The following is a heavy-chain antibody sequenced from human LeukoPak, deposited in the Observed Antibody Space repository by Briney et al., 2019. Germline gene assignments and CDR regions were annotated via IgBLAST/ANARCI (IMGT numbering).Heavy chain of an antibody. J-gene: IGHJ5*02. V-gene: IGHV3-30*04. Sequence: PGGSLRLSCAASGFTFSSYAMHWVRQAPGKGLEWVAVISYDGSNKYYADSVKGRFTISRDNSKNTLYLQMNSLRAEDTAVYYCAREYSSSWTNFGFDPWGQGTLVTVSS. CDR1: GFTFSSYA. CDR2: ISYDGSNK. CDR3: AREYSSSWTNFGFDP. D-gene: IGHD6-13*01.